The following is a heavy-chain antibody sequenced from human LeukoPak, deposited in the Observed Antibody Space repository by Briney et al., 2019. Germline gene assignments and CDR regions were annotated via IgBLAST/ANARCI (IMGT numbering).Heavy chain of an antibody. V-gene: IGHV3-64*01. CDR2: ISSNGGST. CDR3: ARGAYGVVIGFWYFDL. D-gene: IGHD3-3*01. J-gene: IGHJ2*01. Sequence: GGSLRLSCAASGFTFSSYAMHWVRQAPGKGLEYVSAISSNGGSTYYANSVKGRFTISRDNSKNTLYLQMGSLRAEDMAVYYCARGAYGVVIGFWYFDLWGRGTLVTVSS. CDR1: GFTFSSYA.